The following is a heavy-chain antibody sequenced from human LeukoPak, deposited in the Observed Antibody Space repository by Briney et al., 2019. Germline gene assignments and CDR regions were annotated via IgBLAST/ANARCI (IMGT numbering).Heavy chain of an antibody. CDR3: ARDPRTDIVATMGRYYGMDV. Sequence: KSGGSLSLSCAASGFTLSSYSMNWVRQAPGKGLERVSSISSSSSYIYYADSVKGRFTISRDNAKNSLYLQMNSLRAEDTAVYYCARDPRTDIVATMGRYYGMDVWGQGTTVTVSS. CDR1: GFTLSSYS. CDR2: ISSSSSYI. J-gene: IGHJ6*02. D-gene: IGHD5-12*01. V-gene: IGHV3-21*01.